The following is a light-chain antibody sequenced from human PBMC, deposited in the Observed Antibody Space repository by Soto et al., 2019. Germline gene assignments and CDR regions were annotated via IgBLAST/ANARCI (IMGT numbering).Light chain of an antibody. CDR3: SSYTSSSIDYV. CDR1: SSDVGGYNY. Sequence: QSALTQPASVSGSPGQSITISCTGTSSDVGGYNYVSWYQQHPGKAPKLMIYEFSNRPSGVYNRFSGSKSGNTASLTISGLQAEDEADYYCSSYTSSSIDYVFGSGTKLTVL. CDR2: EFS. V-gene: IGLV2-14*01. J-gene: IGLJ1*01.